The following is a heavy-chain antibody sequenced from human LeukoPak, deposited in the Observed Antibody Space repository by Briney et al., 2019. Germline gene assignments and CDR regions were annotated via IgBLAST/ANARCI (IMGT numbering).Heavy chain of an antibody. V-gene: IGHV3-30*18. Sequence: GGSLRLSCAASGFTFSSYGMHWVRQAPGKGLEWVAVISYDGSNKYYADSVKGRFTISRDNSKNTLYLQMNSLRAEDTAVYYCAKRSGSGYDLDYWGQGTLVTVSS. CDR3: AKRSGSGYDLDY. J-gene: IGHJ4*02. D-gene: IGHD5-12*01. CDR2: ISYDGSNK. CDR1: GFTFSSYG.